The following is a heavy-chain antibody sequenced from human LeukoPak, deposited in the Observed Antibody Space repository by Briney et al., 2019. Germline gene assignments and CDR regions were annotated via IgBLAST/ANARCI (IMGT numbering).Heavy chain of an antibody. D-gene: IGHD6-13*01. Sequence: SVKVSCKASGGTFSSYAISWVRQAPGQGLEWMGRISPIFGIANYAQKLQGRVTITADKSTSTAYMELSSLRSEDTAVYYCARQGYLASSSWSDRQSYYYGMDVWGQGTTVTVSS. J-gene: IGHJ6*02. V-gene: IGHV1-69*04. CDR2: ISPIFGIA. CDR1: GGTFSSYA. CDR3: ARQGYLASSSWSDRQSYYYGMDV.